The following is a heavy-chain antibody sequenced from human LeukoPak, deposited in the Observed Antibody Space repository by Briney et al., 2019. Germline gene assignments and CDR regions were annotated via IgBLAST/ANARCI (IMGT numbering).Heavy chain of an antibody. CDR2: ISAYNGNT. CDR1: GYTFTSYG. V-gene: IGHV1-18*01. D-gene: IGHD2-21*02. J-gene: IGHJ4*02. Sequence: GASVKVSCKASGYTFTSYGISWVRQAPGQGLEWMGWISAYNGNTNYAQKLQGRVTMTTDTSTSTAYMELRSLRSDDTAVYYCARAPRGAGLAYCGGDCYSGFDYWGQGTLVTVSS. CDR3: ARAPRGAGLAYCGGDCYSGFDY.